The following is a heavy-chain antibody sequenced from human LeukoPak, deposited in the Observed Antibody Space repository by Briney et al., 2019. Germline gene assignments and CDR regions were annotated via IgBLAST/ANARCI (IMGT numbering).Heavy chain of an antibody. D-gene: IGHD2-2*01. V-gene: IGHV1-69*13. CDR2: IIPIFGTA. CDR1: GGTFSSYA. Sequence: ASVKVSCKASGGTFSSYAISWVRQAPGQGLEWMGGIIPIFGTANYAQKFQGRVTITADESTSTAYMELSSLRSEDTAVYYCAIGGIVVVPAATISYFDYWGQGTLVTVSS. J-gene: IGHJ4*02. CDR3: AIGGIVVVPAATISYFDY.